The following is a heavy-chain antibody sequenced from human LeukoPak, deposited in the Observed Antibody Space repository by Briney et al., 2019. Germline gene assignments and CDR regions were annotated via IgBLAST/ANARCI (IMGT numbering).Heavy chain of an antibody. D-gene: IGHD3-16*01. CDR1: GGTFSSYA. V-gene: IGHV1-69*01. J-gene: IGHJ6*03. Sequence: GASVKVSCKASGGTFSSYAISWVRKAPGQGLDWMGGIIPIFGTANYAQKFQGRVTITADESTSTAYMELSSLRSEDTAVYYWARDYAPDYYYYYMDVWGKGTTVTVSS. CDR2: IIPIFGTA. CDR3: ARDYAPDYYYYYMDV.